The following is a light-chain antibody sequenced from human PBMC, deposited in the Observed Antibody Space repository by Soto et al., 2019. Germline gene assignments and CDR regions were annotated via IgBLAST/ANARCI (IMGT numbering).Light chain of an antibody. CDR1: LTVSSY. CDR2: AAS. CDR3: QQTYSSLPWT. J-gene: IGKJ1*01. Sequence: DIQMTQSPSSLSASVGDRVTITCRASLTVSSYLNWYQQKPGKAPNLLIYAASSLQHGVPSRFSGSGSGPDFTLTICSLQPEDSATYYCQQTYSSLPWTFGQGTKVEIK. V-gene: IGKV1-39*01.